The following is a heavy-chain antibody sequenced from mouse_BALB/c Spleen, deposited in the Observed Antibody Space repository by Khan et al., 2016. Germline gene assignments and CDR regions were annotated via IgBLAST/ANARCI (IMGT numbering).Heavy chain of an antibody. CDR1: GYSFTSYW. CDR3: ARNYRYDGDY. V-gene: IGHV1S126*01. CDR2: IDPSDSAT. J-gene: IGHJ2*01. D-gene: IGHD2-14*01. Sequence: QVQLQQPGPQLVRPGASVKISCKASGYSFTSYWMHWVKQRPGQGLEWIGMIDPSDSATRLNQKFKDKATLTVDKSSSTAYIQLSSPTSEDSAVYYCARNYRYDGDYWGQGTTLTVSS.